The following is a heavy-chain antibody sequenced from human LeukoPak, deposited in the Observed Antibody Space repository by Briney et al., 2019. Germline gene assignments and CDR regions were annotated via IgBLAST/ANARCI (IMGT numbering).Heavy chain of an antibody. CDR1: GASISSSGYY. CDR2: VCSSRST. CDR3: ARHYCGGDCYSRWYFDL. Sequence: SETLSLTCTVSGASISSSGYYWGWIRQPAGKGLVWIGRVCSSRSTNYNPSLNTRVTMSAYTSKNQFSLKLSSVTAADTAVYYCARHYCGGDCYSRWYFDLWGRGTLVTVSS. V-gene: IGHV4-61*02. D-gene: IGHD2-21*02. J-gene: IGHJ2*01.